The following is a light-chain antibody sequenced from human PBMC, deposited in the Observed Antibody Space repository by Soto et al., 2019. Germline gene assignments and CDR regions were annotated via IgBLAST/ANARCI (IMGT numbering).Light chain of an antibody. V-gene: IGKV1-5*03. J-gene: IGKJ1*01. CDR1: QSVSSW. CDR2: KGS. Sequence: DIQMTQSPSTLSASVGDRVTITCLASQSVSSWLAWYQQKPGKAPKLLIYKGSSLQSGVSSRFSGSGSGTEFTLTISSLQPDDFATYYCQQYKTYWTFGPGTKV. CDR3: QQYKTYWT.